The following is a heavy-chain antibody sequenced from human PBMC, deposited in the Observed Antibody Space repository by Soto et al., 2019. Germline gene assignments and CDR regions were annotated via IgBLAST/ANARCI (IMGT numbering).Heavy chain of an antibody. CDR2: FDPEDGET. CDR1: GYTLTELS. Sequence: GASVKVSFKVSGYTLTELSMHWLRQAPGKGLEWMGGFDPEDGETIYAQKFQGRVTMTEDTSTDTAYMELSSLRSEDTAVYYCATGTSVVAATTYWGQGTLVTVSS. J-gene: IGHJ4*02. V-gene: IGHV1-24*01. D-gene: IGHD2-15*01. CDR3: ATGTSVVAATTY.